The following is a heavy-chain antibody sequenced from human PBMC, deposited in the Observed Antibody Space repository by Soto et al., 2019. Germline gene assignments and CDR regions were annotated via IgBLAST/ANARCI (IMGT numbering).Heavy chain of an antibody. Sequence: PGGSLRLSCAASGFTLSDYYMSWIRQAPGKGLEWISYISSSGSPIYYADSVKDRFTISRDNAKSSLYLQMNSLRAEDTAVYYCARESTTWNNWFDPWGQGTLVTVSS. CDR2: ISSSGSPI. CDR3: ARESTTWNNWFDP. D-gene: IGHD1-1*01. V-gene: IGHV3-11*01. J-gene: IGHJ5*02. CDR1: GFTLSDYY.